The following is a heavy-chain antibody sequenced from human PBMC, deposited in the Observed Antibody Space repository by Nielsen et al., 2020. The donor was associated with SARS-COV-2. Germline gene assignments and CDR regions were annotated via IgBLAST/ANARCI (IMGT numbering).Heavy chain of an antibody. CDR2: RFYSGYT. CDR1: GGSVTPFY. CDR3: ARDWGQAYFDL. J-gene: IGHJ2*01. Sequence: GSLRLSCTVSGGSVTPFYWNWIRQSPGKGLEWLGHRFYSGYTKYNPSLSSRITISVDTSKNQVSLRLTSVTIADTAVYFCARDWGQAYFDLWGRGTLVTVSS. V-gene: IGHV4-59*02. D-gene: IGHD7-27*01.